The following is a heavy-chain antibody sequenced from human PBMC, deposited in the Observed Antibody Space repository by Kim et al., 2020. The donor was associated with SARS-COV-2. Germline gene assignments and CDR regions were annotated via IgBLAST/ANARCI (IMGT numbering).Heavy chain of an antibody. Sequence: GGSLRLSCAASGFTFSNAWMSWVRQAPGKGLEWVGRIKSKTDGGTTDYAAPVKGRFTISRDDSKNTLYLQMNSLKTEDTAVYYCTTEHDYGDYSWYFDLWGRGTLVTVSS. J-gene: IGHJ2*01. V-gene: IGHV3-15*01. CDR2: IKSKTDGGTT. CDR3: TTEHDYGDYSWYFDL. CDR1: GFTFSNAW. D-gene: IGHD4-17*01.